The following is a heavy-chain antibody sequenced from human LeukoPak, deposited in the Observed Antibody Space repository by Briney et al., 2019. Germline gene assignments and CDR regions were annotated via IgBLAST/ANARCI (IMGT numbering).Heavy chain of an antibody. J-gene: IGHJ5*02. CDR2: INSDGSIR. V-gene: IGHV3-74*01. CDR1: GFTFSNYW. CDR3: ARVGYCTNGVCYSSHWFDP. D-gene: IGHD2-8*01. Sequence: GGSLRLSCAASGFTFSNYWMHWVRQAPGKGLVWVSRINSDGSIRGYADSVKGRFTISRDNAKNTLYLQMNSLRAEDTAVYYCARVGYCTNGVCYSSHWFDPWGQGTLVTVFS.